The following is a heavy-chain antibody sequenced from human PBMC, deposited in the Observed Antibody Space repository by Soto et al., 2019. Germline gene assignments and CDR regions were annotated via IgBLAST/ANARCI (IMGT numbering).Heavy chain of an antibody. Sequence: QVQLVESGGGVVQPGRSLRLSCAASGFTFSSYGMHWVRQAPGKGLEWVAVIWYDGSNKYYADSVKGRFTISRDNSKNTLDLQMNSLRAEDTAVYYCARSILAAAGYFDLWGRGTLVTVSS. D-gene: IGHD6-13*01. V-gene: IGHV3-33*01. CDR3: ARSILAAAGYFDL. CDR2: IWYDGSNK. CDR1: GFTFSSYG. J-gene: IGHJ2*01.